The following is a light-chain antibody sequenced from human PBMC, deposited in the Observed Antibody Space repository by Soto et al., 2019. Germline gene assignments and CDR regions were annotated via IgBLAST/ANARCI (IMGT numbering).Light chain of an antibody. CDR1: QSVSSY. Sequence: EIVLTQSPATLSLSPGERATLSCRASQSVSSYLAWYQQKPGQPPRLLIYDASNRATGVPARFSGSGSVTDFTLTISSLEPEDFAVYYCQQRKTWPPITFGQGTRLEIK. J-gene: IGKJ5*01. CDR2: DAS. CDR3: QQRKTWPPIT. V-gene: IGKV3-11*01.